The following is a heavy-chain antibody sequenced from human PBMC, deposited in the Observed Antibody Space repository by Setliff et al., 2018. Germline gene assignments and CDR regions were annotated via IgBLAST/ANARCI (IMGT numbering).Heavy chain of an antibody. CDR3: VRDSPSSLYNFWSGCSDY. CDR2: ISGSGNKT. Sequence: LSFTCAASGFTFSSFAMSWVRQAPGKGLEWVASISGSGNKTFHADSVRGRFTISRDNSKNTLFLQMNSLRTDDTAVFYCVRDSPSSLYNFWSGCSDYWGQGTLVTVSS. V-gene: IGHV3-23*01. D-gene: IGHD3-3*01. CDR1: GFTFSSFA. J-gene: IGHJ4*02.